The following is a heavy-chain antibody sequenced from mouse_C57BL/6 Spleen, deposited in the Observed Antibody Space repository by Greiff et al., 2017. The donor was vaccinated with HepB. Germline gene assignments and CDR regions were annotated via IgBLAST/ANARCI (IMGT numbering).Heavy chain of an antibody. D-gene: IGHD2-3*01. J-gene: IGHJ2*01. CDR2: IYPGGGYT. Sequence: QVQLQQSGAELVRPGTSVKMSCKASGYTFTNYWIGWAKQRPGHGLEWIGDIYPGGGYTNYNEKFKGKATLTADKSSSTAYMQFSSLTSEDSAIYYCARNPDGYYDYWGQGTTLTVSS. V-gene: IGHV1-63*01. CDR3: ARNPDGYYDY. CDR1: GYTFTNYW.